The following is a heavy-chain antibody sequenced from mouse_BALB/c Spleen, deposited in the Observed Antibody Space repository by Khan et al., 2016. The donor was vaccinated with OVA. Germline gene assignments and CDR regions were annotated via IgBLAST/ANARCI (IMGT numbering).Heavy chain of an antibody. V-gene: IGHV1-76*01. CDR3: DREEALYYFAY. CDR1: GYIFTTYW. J-gene: IGHJ2*01. Sequence: QVQLKESGAELVRPGTSVKLSCKTSGYIFTTYWIHWVTQRSGQGLEWIARIYPGTDNAYYNEKLKDRATLTADKSTRTAYMQLSSLTSEESAVYFCDREEALYYFAYWGQGTPLTVAS. CDR2: IYPGTDNA. D-gene: IGHD3-2*02.